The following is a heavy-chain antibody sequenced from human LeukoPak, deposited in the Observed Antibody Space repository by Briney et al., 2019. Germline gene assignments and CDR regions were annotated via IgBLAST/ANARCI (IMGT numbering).Heavy chain of an antibody. J-gene: IGHJ4*02. CDR3: ARGYRSSPLMY. CDR2: INHSGST. Sequence: SETLSLTCAVYGGSFSGYYWSWIRQPPGKGLEWIGEINHSGSTNYNPSLKSRVTISVDTSKNQFSLKLSSVTAADTAVYYCARGYRSSPLMYWGQGTLVTVSS. V-gene: IGHV4-34*01. D-gene: IGHD6-6*01. CDR1: GGSFSGYY.